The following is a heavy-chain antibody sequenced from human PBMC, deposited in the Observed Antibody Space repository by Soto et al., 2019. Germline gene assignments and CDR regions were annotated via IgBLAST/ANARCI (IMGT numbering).Heavy chain of an antibody. Sequence: QVQLVESGGGVVQPGGSLRLCCAASGFIFSGYGMHWVRQAPGKGLEWVAVISFEGSKKYYANSVEGRFTISRDNSKNTLFLQMNSLRAEDTAVYYCAKGGSSSARYFDRWGQGALVTVSS. CDR1: GFIFSGYG. D-gene: IGHD6-6*01. CDR2: ISFEGSKK. J-gene: IGHJ5*02. V-gene: IGHV3-30*18. CDR3: AKGGSSSARYFDR.